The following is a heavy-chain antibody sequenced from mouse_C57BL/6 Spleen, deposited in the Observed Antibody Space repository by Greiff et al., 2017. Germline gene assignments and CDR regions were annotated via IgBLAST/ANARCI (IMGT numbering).Heavy chain of an antibody. Sequence: VQLQQSGAELVRPGASVKLSCTASGFNIKDDYMHWVKQRPEQGLEWIGWIDPENGDTEYASKFQGKATITADKSSSTAYMQLSSLTSEDSAVYYCARVYDYGFAYWGQGTLVTVSA. CDR3: ARVYDYGFAY. CDR2: IDPENGDT. V-gene: IGHV14-4*01. J-gene: IGHJ3*01. D-gene: IGHD2-4*01. CDR1: GFNIKDDY.